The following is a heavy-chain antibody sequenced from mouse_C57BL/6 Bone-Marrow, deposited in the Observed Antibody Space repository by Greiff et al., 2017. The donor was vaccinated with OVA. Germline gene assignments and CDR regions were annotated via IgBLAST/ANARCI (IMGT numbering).Heavy chain of an antibody. CDR2: IYPGDGDT. Sequence: QVQLQQSGAELVKPGASVKISCKASGYAFSSYWMNWVKQRPGKGLEWIGQIYPGDGDTNYNGKFKGKATLTADKSSSTAYMQLSSLTSEDSAVYFCARFYDYDWYFDVWGTGTTVTVSS. V-gene: IGHV1-80*01. J-gene: IGHJ1*03. CDR1: GYAFSSYW. CDR3: ARFYDYDWYFDV. D-gene: IGHD2-4*01.